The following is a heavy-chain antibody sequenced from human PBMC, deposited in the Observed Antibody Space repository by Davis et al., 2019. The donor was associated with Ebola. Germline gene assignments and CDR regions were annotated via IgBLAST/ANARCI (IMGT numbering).Heavy chain of an antibody. V-gene: IGHV1-46*01. Sequence: ASVKVSCKASGYTFTGYYMHWVRQAPGQGLEWMGIINPSGGSTTYAQKFQGRVTMTRDTSITTTYMELSSLRTDDTAIYYCAREFLVTGYKCADLWGQGTLVTVSS. J-gene: IGHJ5*02. CDR1: GYTFTGYY. CDR2: INPSGGST. CDR3: AREFLVTGYKCADL. D-gene: IGHD3-9*01.